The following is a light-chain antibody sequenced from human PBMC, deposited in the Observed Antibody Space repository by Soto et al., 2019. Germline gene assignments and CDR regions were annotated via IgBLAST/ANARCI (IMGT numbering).Light chain of an antibody. CDR2: EVV. Sequence: QSALTQPPSASGSPGQSVTISCTGTKNDIGVYDFVSWYQHHPGKAPRLIIYEVVQWPSGVPDRFSGSKSGNTASLTVSGLQAADEADYFCKSYAGSNTYVFGSGTKRTVL. CDR3: KSYAGSNTYV. CDR1: KNDIGVYDF. J-gene: IGLJ1*01. V-gene: IGLV2-8*01.